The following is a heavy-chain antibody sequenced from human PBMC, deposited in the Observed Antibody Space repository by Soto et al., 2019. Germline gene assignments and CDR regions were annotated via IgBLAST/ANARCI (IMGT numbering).Heavy chain of an antibody. D-gene: IGHD3-10*01. V-gene: IGHV1-3*01. Sequence: ASVKVSCKASGYTFASYARQWVRQAPGQRLEWMGWINAGNGNTKYSQKFQGRVTITRDTSASTAYMELSSLRSEDTAVYYCARGEVRGVHYYYYGMDVWGQGTTVTVSS. CDR2: INAGNGNT. J-gene: IGHJ6*02. CDR1: GYTFASYA. CDR3: ARGEVRGVHYYYYGMDV.